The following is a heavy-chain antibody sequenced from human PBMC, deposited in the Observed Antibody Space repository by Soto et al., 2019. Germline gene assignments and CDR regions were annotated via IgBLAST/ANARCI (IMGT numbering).Heavy chain of an antibody. D-gene: IGHD3-10*01. CDR1: GYTFTSYG. CDR2: ISAYNGNT. V-gene: IGHV1-18*01. Sequence: QVQLVQSGAEVKKPGASVKVSCKASGYTFTSYGISWVRQAPGQGLEWMGWISAYNGNTNYAQKRQGRVTMTTDTSTSTAYMEQRSMRSDDTAVYYCAAVWLGEYAFDPWGQGTLVTVSS. CDR3: AAVWLGEYAFDP. J-gene: IGHJ5*02.